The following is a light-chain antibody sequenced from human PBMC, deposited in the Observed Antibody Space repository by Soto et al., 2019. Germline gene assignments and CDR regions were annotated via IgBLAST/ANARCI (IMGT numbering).Light chain of an antibody. J-gene: IGKJ4*01. CDR2: DAS. Sequence: EIVLTQSPVTLSLSPCEGATLSSSASQSVSSYLAWYQQKPGQAPRLLIYDASNRATGIPARFSGGGSGTDFTLTISSLEPEDLAVYYCQQQGNSPRTFGEGTKVDIK. CDR1: QSVSSY. CDR3: QQQGNSPRT. V-gene: IGKV3-11*01.